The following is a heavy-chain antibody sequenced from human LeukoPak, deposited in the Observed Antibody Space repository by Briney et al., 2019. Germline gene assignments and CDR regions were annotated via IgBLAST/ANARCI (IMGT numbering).Heavy chain of an antibody. CDR2: IKQDGSEK. D-gene: IGHD1-1*01. CDR3: ASQLERRQGWFDP. V-gene: IGHV3-7*01. J-gene: IGHJ5*02. CDR1: EFTFAIYW. Sequence: GGSLRLSCAASEFTFAIYWMSWVRQSPGKGLEWVANIKQDGSEKYYADSVKGRFTISRDNAKNSLYLRMNSQRAEDSAVYYCASQLERRQGWFDPWGQGTLVTVSS.